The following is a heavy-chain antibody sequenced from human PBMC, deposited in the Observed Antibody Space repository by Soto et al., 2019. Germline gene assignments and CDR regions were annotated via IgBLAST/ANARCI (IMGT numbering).Heavy chain of an antibody. CDR3: AKDDFSDYGEPRYYYYGMDV. CDR2: ISYDGSNK. Sequence: QVQLVESGGGVVQPGRSLRLSCAASGFTFSSYGMHWVRQAPGKGLEWVAVISYDGSNKYYADSVKGRFTISRDNSKNTLYLQMNSLRAEDTAVYYCAKDDFSDYGEPRYYYYGMDVWGQGTTVTVYS. CDR1: GFTFSSYG. V-gene: IGHV3-30*18. J-gene: IGHJ6*02. D-gene: IGHD4-17*01.